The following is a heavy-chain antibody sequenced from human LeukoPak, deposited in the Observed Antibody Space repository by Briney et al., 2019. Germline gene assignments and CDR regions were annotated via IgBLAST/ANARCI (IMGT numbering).Heavy chain of an antibody. V-gene: IGHV3-23*01. CDR1: GFTFSNYA. CDR3: AKCLFYDSSGNDY. Sequence: GGSLRLSCAASGFTFSNYAMSWVRQAPGKGLEWVSAISNRAGTHYADSVKGRFTTSRDTSQNTLYLQMNSLRAEDTAVYYCAKCLFYDSSGNDYWGQGTLVTVSS. CDR2: ISNRAGT. D-gene: IGHD3-22*01. J-gene: IGHJ4*02.